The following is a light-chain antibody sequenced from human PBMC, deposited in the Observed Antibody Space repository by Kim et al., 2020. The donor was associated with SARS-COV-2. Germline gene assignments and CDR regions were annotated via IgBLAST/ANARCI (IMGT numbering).Light chain of an antibody. CDR3: QVWDSDSDHWV. CDR2: SDS. CDR1: NIGNKS. V-gene: IGLV3-21*04. J-gene: IGLJ3*02. Sequence: APGKAARITCGGNNIGNKSVHWCQQKPGQAPVLVIYSDSDRPSGIPERFSGSNSANTATLTISRVEAGDEADYYCQVWDSDSDHWVFGGGTKLTVL.